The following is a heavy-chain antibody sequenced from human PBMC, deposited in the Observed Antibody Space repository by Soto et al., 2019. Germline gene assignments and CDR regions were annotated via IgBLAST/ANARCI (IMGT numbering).Heavy chain of an antibody. Sequence: SQTVSLTCAISGDSFSESSVSWIWIRQSHSRAPQWLGTTNYASKRPYAHAASVRSRITIRADTSKNQFSLPLTSMTAEATAVYYCARDGNWRLDYWGQGALVTVSS. CDR1: GDSFSESSVS. J-gene: IGHJ4*02. CDR2: TNYASKRPY. V-gene: IGHV6-1*01. CDR3: ARDGNWRLDY. D-gene: IGHD1-1*01.